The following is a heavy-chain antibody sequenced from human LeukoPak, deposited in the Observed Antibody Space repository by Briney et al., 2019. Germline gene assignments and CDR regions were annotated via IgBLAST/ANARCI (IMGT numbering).Heavy chain of an antibody. J-gene: IGHJ4*02. CDR3: ARGTDAYKIGNI. CDR2: IRPTEGG. V-gene: IGHV4-30-2*06. CDR1: GGSIRSGGYY. Sequence: SQTLSLTCTLSGGSIRSGGYYLTWIRQSPGEGLEWVGEIRPTEGGNYNPSRESRVTMSVDTSKTQFSLRMNSVTAADTAVYFCARGTDAYKIGNIWGQGSLVTVSS. D-gene: IGHD5-24*01.